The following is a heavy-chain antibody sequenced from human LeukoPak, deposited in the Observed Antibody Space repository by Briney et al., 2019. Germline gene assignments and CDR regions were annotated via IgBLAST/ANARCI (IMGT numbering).Heavy chain of an antibody. CDR3: ARAYGARPYYYFDY. D-gene: IGHD4-17*01. V-gene: IGHV4-39*01. J-gene: IGHJ4*02. Sequence: SETLSLTCSVSGGSISSNSYYWGWIRQPPGKGLEWIGAIYYSGSAYYNPSLKSRVTISVDTSKNQFSLKVTSVTAADTAVYYCARAYGARPYYYFDYWGQGTLVTVSS. CDR2: IYYSGSA. CDR1: GGSISSNSYY.